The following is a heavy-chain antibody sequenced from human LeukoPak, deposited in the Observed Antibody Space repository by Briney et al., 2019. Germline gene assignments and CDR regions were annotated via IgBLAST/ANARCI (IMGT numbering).Heavy chain of an antibody. V-gene: IGHV1-24*01. CDR3: ATTGLRKSPVAGSASRDAFDI. J-gene: IGHJ3*02. Sequence: ASVKVSCKVSGYTLTELSMHWVRQAPGKGLEWMGGFDPVDGESIYAQKFQGRVTMTEDTSTDTTYMELSSMRSEDTDVYYCATTGLRKSPVAGSASRDAFDIWGQGTMVTVSS. CDR1: GYTLTELS. D-gene: IGHD6-19*01. CDR2: FDPVDGES.